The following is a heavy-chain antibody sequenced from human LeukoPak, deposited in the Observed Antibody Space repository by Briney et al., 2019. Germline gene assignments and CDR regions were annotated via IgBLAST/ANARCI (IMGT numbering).Heavy chain of an antibody. J-gene: IGHJ4*02. D-gene: IGHD2-21*01. Sequence: GGSLRLSCAASGFTFGSYAVIWVRQAPGKGLEWVSGISGSGGSAYYAGSVKGRFTISRDNPKNTLYLQMNTLRAEDTAIYYCAKAACGSACYYYYDCWGQGTLVTVSS. CDR2: ISGSGGSA. CDR3: AKAACGSACYYYYDC. CDR1: GFTFGSYA. V-gene: IGHV3-23*01.